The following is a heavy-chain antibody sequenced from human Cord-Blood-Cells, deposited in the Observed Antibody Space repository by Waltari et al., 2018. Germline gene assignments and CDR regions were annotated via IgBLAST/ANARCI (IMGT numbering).Heavy chain of an antibody. Sequence: QVQLVASGGGVVQPGGSLSLSCAASGFTFRSSGLHWVRQAPGKGLEWVAFIRYDGSNKYYADSVKGRFTISRDNSKNTLYLQMNSLRAEDTAVYYCAKERVTTEYFQHWGQGTLVTVSS. J-gene: IGHJ1*01. D-gene: IGHD4-4*01. CDR1: GFTFRSSG. CDR3: AKERVTTEYFQH. V-gene: IGHV3-30*02. CDR2: IRYDGSNK.